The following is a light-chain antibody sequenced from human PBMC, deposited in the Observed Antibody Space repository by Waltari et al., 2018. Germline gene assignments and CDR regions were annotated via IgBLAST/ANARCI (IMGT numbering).Light chain of an antibody. Sequence: QSVLTQPPSVSATPGQKVTISCSGSSSNIGSGYVSWYQQHPGTAPKRLIYYNTGRHSGIPGRFSGSKAGTSATLDISGLQTGDEAEYYCGTWDTNLRAGVFGGGTKLTVL. J-gene: IGLJ2*01. CDR2: YNT. V-gene: IGLV1-51*01. CDR1: SSNIGSGY. CDR3: GTWDTNLRAGV.